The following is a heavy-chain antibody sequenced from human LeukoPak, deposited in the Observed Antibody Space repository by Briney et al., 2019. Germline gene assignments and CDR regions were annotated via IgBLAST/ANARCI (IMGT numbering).Heavy chain of an antibody. CDR1: GYSFTSYW. J-gene: IGHJ3*02. V-gene: IGHV5-51*01. CDR2: IYPGDSDT. CDR3: ARQLLRYFDWPSPIGAFDI. Sequence: GESLKISCKGSGYSFTSYWIGWVRQMPGKGLEWMGIIYPGDSDTRYSPSFQGQVTISADKSISTAYLQWSSLKASDTAMYYCARQLLRYFDWPSPIGAFDIWGQGTMVTVSS. D-gene: IGHD3-9*01.